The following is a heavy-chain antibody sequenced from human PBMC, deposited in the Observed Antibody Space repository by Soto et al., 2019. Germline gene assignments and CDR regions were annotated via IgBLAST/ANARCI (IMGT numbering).Heavy chain of an antibody. Sequence: SETLSLTCAVYGGSFSGYYWSWIRQPPGKGLEWIGEINHSGSTNYNPSLKSRVTISVDTSKNQFSLKLSSVTAADAAVYYCARGWYSSSWYGRSFDYWGQGTLVTVSS. CDR2: INHSGST. CDR3: ARGWYSSSWYGRSFDY. CDR1: GGSFSGYY. D-gene: IGHD6-13*01. J-gene: IGHJ4*02. V-gene: IGHV4-34*01.